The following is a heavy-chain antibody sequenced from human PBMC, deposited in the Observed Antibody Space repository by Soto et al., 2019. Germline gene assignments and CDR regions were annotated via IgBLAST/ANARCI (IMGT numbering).Heavy chain of an antibody. J-gene: IGHJ4*02. CDR1: GYTFTSYA. V-gene: IGHV1-3*01. CDR2: INAGNGNT. D-gene: IGHD1-1*01. Sequence: ASVKVSSKAPGYTFTSYAMHWARHAPGQRLEWMGWINAGNGNTKYSQKFQGRVTITADKSTSTAYMELSSLRSEDTAVYYCASSVQLERPGFDFWGQRILVTVSS. CDR3: ASSVQLERPGFDF.